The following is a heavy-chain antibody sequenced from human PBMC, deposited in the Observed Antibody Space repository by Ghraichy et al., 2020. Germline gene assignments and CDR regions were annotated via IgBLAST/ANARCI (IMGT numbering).Heavy chain of an antibody. V-gene: IGHV4-59*08. CDR2: LSYSGST. Sequence: SETLTLTCTVSGGSISSSYWSWLRQPPGKGPEWIGFLSYSGSTNYNPSLKSRVTMSADTSKNQFSLKLSSVTAADTAFYYCARHESFNGYIFGFWFDPWGLGTLVTVSS. CDR3: ARHESFNGYIFGFWFDP. J-gene: IGHJ5*02. D-gene: IGHD5-18*01. CDR1: GGSISSSY.